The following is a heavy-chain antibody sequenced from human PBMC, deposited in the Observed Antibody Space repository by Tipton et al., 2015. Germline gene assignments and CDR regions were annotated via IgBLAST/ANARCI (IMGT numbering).Heavy chain of an antibody. D-gene: IGHD3-22*01. Sequence: TLSLTCTVSGGSISSYYWSWIRQPPGKGLEWIGYIYHTGSTIYNPSLKSRVTISLDRSKNQFSLRLTSVTAADTAVYYCATAYYFDSRAAYYFDNWGQGTLVTVSS. CDR3: ATAYYFDSRAAYYFDN. J-gene: IGHJ4*02. CDR2: IYHTGST. CDR1: GGSISSYY. V-gene: IGHV4-59*12.